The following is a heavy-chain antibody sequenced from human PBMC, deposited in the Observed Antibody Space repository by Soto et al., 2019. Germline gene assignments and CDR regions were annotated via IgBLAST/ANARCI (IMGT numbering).Heavy chain of an antibody. CDR3: AYLPCSGGSCYWFSFSGMDV. Sequence: QITLKESGPTLVKPTQTLTLTCTFSGFSLSTSGVGVAWIRQPPGKALEWLALIYWDDDKRYRPSLESRLTITQDTSKNQVVLTTTNLGSVETATYYCAYLPCSGGSCYWFSFSGMDVWGQGTTVTVSS. J-gene: IGHJ6*02. CDR2: IYWDDDK. V-gene: IGHV2-5*02. D-gene: IGHD2-15*01. CDR1: GFSLSTSGVG.